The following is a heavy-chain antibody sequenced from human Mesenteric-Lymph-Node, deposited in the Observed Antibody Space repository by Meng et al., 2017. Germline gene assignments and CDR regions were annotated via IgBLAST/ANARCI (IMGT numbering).Heavy chain of an antibody. V-gene: IGHV1-46*01. CDR2: INPSGGAT. CDR1: GYTFTNFY. D-gene: IGHD6-19*01. Sequence: ASVKVSCKASGYTFTNFYIHWVRQAPGQGLEWMGLINPSGGATNFAQKFQGRVTMTRDTSTSTVYMELSSLRSQDTAVYYCARDGGSSVWEVDAFDIWGQGTMVTVSS. CDR3: ARDGGSSVWEVDAFDI. J-gene: IGHJ3*02.